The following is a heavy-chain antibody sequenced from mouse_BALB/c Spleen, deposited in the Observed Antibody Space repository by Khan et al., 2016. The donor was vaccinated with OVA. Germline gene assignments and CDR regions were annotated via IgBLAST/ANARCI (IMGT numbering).Heavy chain of an antibody. CDR1: GFTFSTYG. CDR2: VSTGGSYT. D-gene: IGHD1-1*01. Sequence: EVELVESGGDLVKPGGSLKLSCVASGFTFSTYGMSWVRQAPDKRLEWVATVSTGGSYTYYPDSVKGRFTISRDNAKNTLYLQMSGLTSEDAAMFYCTGRANYYVSAGFAYWGQGTLVTVSA. J-gene: IGHJ3*01. V-gene: IGHV5-6*01. CDR3: TGRANYYVSAGFAY.